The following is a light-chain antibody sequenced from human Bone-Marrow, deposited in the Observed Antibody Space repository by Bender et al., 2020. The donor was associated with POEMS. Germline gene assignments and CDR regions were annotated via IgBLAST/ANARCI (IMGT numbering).Light chain of an antibody. CDR2: DVS. CDR3: AAWEDSLNGWV. V-gene: IGLV2-14*03. J-gene: IGLJ3*02. CDR1: TSDIGGYNY. Sequence: QSALTQPASVSGSPGQSITISCTGTTSDIGGYNYVSWYQQHPGKAPKLILYDVSDRPSGVSNRFSGSKSGTSASLAISGLQSEDEADYYCAAWEDSLNGWVFGGGTKLTVL.